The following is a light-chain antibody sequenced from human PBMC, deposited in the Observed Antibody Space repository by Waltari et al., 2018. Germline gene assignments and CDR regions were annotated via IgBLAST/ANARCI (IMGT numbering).Light chain of an antibody. J-gene: IGKJ1*01. Sequence: DVVMTQSPLSLPVTLGQPASISCRSSQSLVHSDGNTYLNWFQQRPGQSPRRLIYKVSRRESGIPDRFSGSGSGTDFTLRISRVEAEDVGAYYGMRGTYWPRTFGQGTQVEIK. CDR2: KVS. CDR3: MRGTYWPRT. CDR1: QSLVHSDGNTY. V-gene: IGKV2-30*02.